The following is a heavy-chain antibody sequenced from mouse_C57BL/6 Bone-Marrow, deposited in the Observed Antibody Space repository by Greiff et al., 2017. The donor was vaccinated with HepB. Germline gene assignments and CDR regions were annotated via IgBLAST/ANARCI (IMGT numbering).Heavy chain of an antibody. CDR2: VYPYNGGT. CDR3: AREGDYDLYAMDY. J-gene: IGHJ4*01. V-gene: IGHV1-36*01. CDR1: GFTFTDYY. Sequence: EVQLVESGPVLVKPGPSVKISCKASGFTFTDYYMHWVKQSHGKSLEWIGLVYPYNGGTSSNQKFKGKATLTVDTSSSTAYMELNSLTSEDSAVYYCAREGDYDLYAMDYWGQGTSVTVSS. D-gene: IGHD2-4*01.